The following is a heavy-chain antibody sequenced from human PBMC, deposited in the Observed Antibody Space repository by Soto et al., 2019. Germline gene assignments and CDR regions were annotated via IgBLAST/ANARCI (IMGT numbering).Heavy chain of an antibody. J-gene: IGHJ4*02. V-gene: IGHV1-18*04. CDR1: GYTFTSYG. CDR2: ISAYNGNT. CDR3: ARDSLGYCSGGSCYPPLDY. Sequence: ASVKVSCKASGYTFTSYGISWVRQAPGQGLEWMGWISAYNGNTNYAQKLQGRVTMTTDTSTSTAYMELRSLRSDDTAVYYCARDSLGYCSGGSCYPPLDYWGQGTLVTVSS. D-gene: IGHD2-15*01.